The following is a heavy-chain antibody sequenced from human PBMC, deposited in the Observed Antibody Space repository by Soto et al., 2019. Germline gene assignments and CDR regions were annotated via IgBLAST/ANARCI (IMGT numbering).Heavy chain of an antibody. J-gene: IGHJ4*02. Sequence: EVQLLESGGGLVQPGGSLRLSCAASGFTFSRYAMSWVRQAPGKGLEWVSALSGSGGSTYYADSVKGRFTISRDNSKNTLYLQMNSLRAEDTDVYYCAKDSLAVPEGGYDYWGQGTLVTVSS. D-gene: IGHD6-19*01. CDR1: GFTFSRYA. CDR2: LSGSGGST. CDR3: AKDSLAVPEGGYDY. V-gene: IGHV3-23*01.